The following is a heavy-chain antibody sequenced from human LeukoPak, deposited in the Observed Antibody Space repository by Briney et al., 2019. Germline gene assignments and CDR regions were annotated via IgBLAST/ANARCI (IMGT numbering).Heavy chain of an antibody. J-gene: IGHJ4*02. Sequence: PSQTLSLTCTVSGGSISSGGYYWSWIRQHPGKGLEWIGYIYYSGSTYYNPSLKSRVTISVDTSKNQFSLKLSSVTAADTAVYYCARAGIAAAGIGVGYYFDYWGQRTLVTVSS. CDR2: IYYSGST. CDR3: ARAGIAAAGIGVGYYFDY. D-gene: IGHD6-13*01. CDR1: GGSISSGGYY. V-gene: IGHV4-31*03.